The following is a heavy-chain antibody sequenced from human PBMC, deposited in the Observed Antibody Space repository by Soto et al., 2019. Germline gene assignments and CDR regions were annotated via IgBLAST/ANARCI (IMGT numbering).Heavy chain of an antibody. J-gene: IGHJ3*02. Sequence: QVQLQESGPGLVKPSETLSLTCTVSGGSISSYYWSWIRQPPGKGLEWIGYIYYSGSTNYNPSLKSRVTISVDTSKNQFSLKLSSVTAADTAVYYCARRTVVTADDAFDIWGQGTMVTVSS. CDR2: IYYSGST. V-gene: IGHV4-59*08. CDR3: ARRTVVTADDAFDI. D-gene: IGHD2-21*02. CDR1: GGSISSYY.